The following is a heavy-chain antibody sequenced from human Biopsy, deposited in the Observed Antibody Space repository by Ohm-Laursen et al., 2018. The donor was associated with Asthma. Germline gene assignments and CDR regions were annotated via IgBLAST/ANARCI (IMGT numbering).Heavy chain of an antibody. V-gene: IGHV1-18*01. J-gene: IGHJ6*02. Sequence: ATVKISCNTSGYTFNSAGITWVRQAPGQGLEWMGWISVYNGNTKVAQKLQDRVTVITDTSTSTAYMELRSLRSDDTAVYFCARAVDYSHYYGIDVWGQGTTVTVS. CDR2: ISVYNGNT. CDR3: ARAVDYSHYYGIDV. CDR1: GYTFNSAG. D-gene: IGHD3-10*01.